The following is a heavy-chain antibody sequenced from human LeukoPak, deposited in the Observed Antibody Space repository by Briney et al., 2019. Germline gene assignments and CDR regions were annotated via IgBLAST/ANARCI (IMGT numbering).Heavy chain of an antibody. Sequence: PGGSLRLSCAASGFTFTSYILHWVRQAPGKGLEWVAGMSSDGTNKHYADSVKGRFTISRDNSKRTMYLQMNGLRPEDTAVYFCARDEGSFVGPRDHWGQGTLVTVSS. D-gene: IGHD3-9*01. CDR3: ARDEGSFVGPRDH. CDR2: MSSDGTNK. J-gene: IGHJ4*02. CDR1: GFTFTSYI. V-gene: IGHV3-30-3*01.